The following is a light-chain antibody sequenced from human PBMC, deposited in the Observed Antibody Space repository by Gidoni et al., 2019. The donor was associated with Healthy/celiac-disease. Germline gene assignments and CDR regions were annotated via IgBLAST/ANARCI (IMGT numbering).Light chain of an antibody. CDR2: AAF. V-gene: IGKV1-39*01. CDR1: QSISSY. Sequence: DIQLTQSPSSLSASVGDRVTITRRASQSISSYVNWYQQKPGKAPKLLPYAAFILESGVPSRFSGSGSGTNFTLTVSSLQPGDFATYDCQQSYSTLWTFGQGTKVEIK. CDR3: QQSYSTLWT. J-gene: IGKJ1*01.